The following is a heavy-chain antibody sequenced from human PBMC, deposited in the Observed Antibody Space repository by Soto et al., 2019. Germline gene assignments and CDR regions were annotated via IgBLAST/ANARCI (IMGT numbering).Heavy chain of an antibody. J-gene: IGHJ4*02. CDR1: GYTFTGYG. CDR2: ISGYNANT. V-gene: IGHV1-18*01. Sequence: QVQLVQSGAEVKKPGASVKVSCKASGYTFTGYGIGWVRQAPGQGLEWMGWISGYNANTNYPQKLQGRITMTGDTSTSTAYMELRSLRSDDTAVYYCARGGYYYDSSGYYSDYWGQGTLVTVSS. D-gene: IGHD3-22*01. CDR3: ARGGYYYDSSGYYSDY.